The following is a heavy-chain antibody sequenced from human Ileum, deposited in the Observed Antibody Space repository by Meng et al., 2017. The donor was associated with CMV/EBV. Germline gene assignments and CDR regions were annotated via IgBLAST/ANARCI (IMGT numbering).Heavy chain of an antibody. Sequence: SWAASGFMFSTYAIHWVRQAPGKGLEWVGVISSDGSNQYYADSVRGRFTISRDNPRNTLYLQMNSLRPEDTAVYYCARETMVRGPHDYWGQGTLVTVSS. D-gene: IGHD3-10*01. CDR2: ISSDGSNQ. V-gene: IGHV3-30*14. CDR1: GFMFSTYA. J-gene: IGHJ4*02. CDR3: ARETMVRGPHDY.